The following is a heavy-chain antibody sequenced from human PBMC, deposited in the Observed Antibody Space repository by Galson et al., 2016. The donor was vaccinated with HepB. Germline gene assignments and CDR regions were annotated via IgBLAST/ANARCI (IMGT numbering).Heavy chain of an antibody. CDR2: INPRDSET. V-gene: IGHV5-51*01. D-gene: IGHD3-22*01. Sequence: QSGAEVKKPGESLKISCKGSGYSFTNHWIGWVRQMPGKGLEWMGIINPRDSETRYSPSFQGQVTISVDKSISTAFLQWSSLKASDTALYYCAKQGGDSNSWTTVVSWGQGTLVTVSS. CDR1: GYSFTNHW. CDR3: AKQGGDSNSWTTVVS. J-gene: IGHJ5*01.